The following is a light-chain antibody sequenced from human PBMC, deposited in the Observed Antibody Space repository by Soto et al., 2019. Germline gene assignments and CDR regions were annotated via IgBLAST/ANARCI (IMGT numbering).Light chain of an antibody. CDR2: GAF. V-gene: IGKV3-15*01. J-gene: IGKJ1*01. Sequence: EIVMTQSPDPLSVSPGERATLSCRASQNVGSNLAWYHQKPGQAPRLLIYGAFTRATDVPARFSGSGSGTEFTLTISSLQSGDFAVYYCQQYNNWPQTLGQGTKVDIK. CDR3: QQYNNWPQT. CDR1: QNVGSN.